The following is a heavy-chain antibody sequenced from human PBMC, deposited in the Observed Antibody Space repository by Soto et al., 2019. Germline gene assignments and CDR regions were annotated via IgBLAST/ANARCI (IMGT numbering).Heavy chain of an antibody. CDR2: IWYDGKNQ. J-gene: IGHJ5*02. CDR3: ARDGGSGAAAGRSNWFDP. V-gene: IGHV3-33*01. Sequence: GGSLRLSCATSGFLFSSYNMHWLRQAPDKGLEWLAVIWYDGKNQYYGDSLKGRLTISRDNSKNTLYLQMDGLRVEDTAVYFCARDGGSGAAAGRSNWFDPWGQGTLVTVSS. CDR1: GFLFSSYN. D-gene: IGHD6-13*01.